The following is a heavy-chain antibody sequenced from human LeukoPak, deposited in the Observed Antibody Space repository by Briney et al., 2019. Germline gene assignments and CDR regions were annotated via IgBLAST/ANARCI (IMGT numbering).Heavy chain of an antibody. J-gene: IGHJ2*01. Sequence: SETLSLTCTVSGGSIGSYYWSWIRQPPGKGLEWIGYIYYSGSTNYNPSLKSRVTISVDTSKNQFSLKLSSVTAADTAVYYCASSDYVWGSYPPHWYFDLWGRGTLVTVSS. V-gene: IGHV4-59*01. D-gene: IGHD3-16*02. CDR3: ASSDYVWGSYPPHWYFDL. CDR1: GGSIGSYY. CDR2: IYYSGST.